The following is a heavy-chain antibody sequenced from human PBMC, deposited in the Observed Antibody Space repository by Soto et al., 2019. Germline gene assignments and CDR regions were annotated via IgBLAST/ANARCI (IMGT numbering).Heavy chain of an antibody. V-gene: IGHV3-15*01. Sequence: EVLLVESGGGLVKPGGSLRLSCAASGFAFKYARMTWVRQAPGKGLEWVGHIRSNIDGATTAYAAPVKGRFTISGDESKNTVDLQMNSLITEDTAVYYCTTDWGSGTHYARAFDVWGQGTMVTVSS. CDR3: TTDWGSGTHYARAFDV. D-gene: IGHD3-16*01. J-gene: IGHJ3*01. CDR2: IRSNIDGATT. CDR1: GFAFKYAR.